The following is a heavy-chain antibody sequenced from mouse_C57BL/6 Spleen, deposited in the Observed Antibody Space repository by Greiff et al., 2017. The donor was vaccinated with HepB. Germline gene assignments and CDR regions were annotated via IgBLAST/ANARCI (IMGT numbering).Heavy chain of an antibody. Sequence: VQLQQSGAELVRPGASVKLSCTASGFNIKDDYMHWVQQRPEQGLEWIGWIDPENGDTEYASKFQGKATITADTSSNTAYLQLSSLTSEDTAVYYCTTGYDYFSAMDYWGQGTSVTVSS. CDR2: IDPENGDT. D-gene: IGHD2-4*01. J-gene: IGHJ4*01. CDR1: GFNIKDDY. V-gene: IGHV14-4*01. CDR3: TTGYDYFSAMDY.